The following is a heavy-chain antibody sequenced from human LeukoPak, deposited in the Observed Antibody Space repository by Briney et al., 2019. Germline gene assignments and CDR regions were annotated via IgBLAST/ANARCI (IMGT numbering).Heavy chain of an antibody. CDR2: INHSGST. D-gene: IGHD3-9*01. CDR3: ARVDRPPYYYYGMDV. J-gene: IGHJ6*02. V-gene: IGHV4-34*01. CDR1: GGSFSGYY. Sequence: SETLSLTCAVYGGSFSGYYWSWIRQPPGKGLEWIGEINHSGSTNYNPSLKSRVTISVDTSKNQFSLTLSSVTAADTAVYYCARVDRPPYYYYGMDVWGQGTTVTVSS.